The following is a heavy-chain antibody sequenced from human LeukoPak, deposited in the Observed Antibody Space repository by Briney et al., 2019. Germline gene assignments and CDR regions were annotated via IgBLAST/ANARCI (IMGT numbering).Heavy chain of an antibody. CDR1: GGSISSYY. CDR2: IYYSGST. D-gene: IGHD6-19*01. J-gene: IGHJ4*02. Sequence: PSETLSLTCTVSGGSISSYYWSWIRQPPGKGLEWIGYIYYSGSTNYNPSLKSRVTISVDTSKNQFSLKLSSVTAADTAVYYCASRGSSGWYYFDYWGQGTLVTVSS. V-gene: IGHV4-59*01. CDR3: ASRGSSGWYYFDY.